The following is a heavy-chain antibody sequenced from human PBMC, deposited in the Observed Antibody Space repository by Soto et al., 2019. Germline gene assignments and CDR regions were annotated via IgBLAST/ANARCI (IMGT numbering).Heavy chain of an antibody. CDR2: VNPNSGNT. V-gene: IGHV1-8*01. Sequence: QVQLVQSGAEVKKPGASVKVSCPASGYAFTSFDINWVRQAPGQGLEWMGWVNPNSGNTGYAQKFQGRVTMTRDNSITTAYMELTSLTSEDTAVYYCAREPVGKDDLDVWGKGTTVTVSS. CDR1: GYAFTSFD. J-gene: IGHJ6*04. CDR3: AREPVGKDDLDV. D-gene: IGHD1-1*01.